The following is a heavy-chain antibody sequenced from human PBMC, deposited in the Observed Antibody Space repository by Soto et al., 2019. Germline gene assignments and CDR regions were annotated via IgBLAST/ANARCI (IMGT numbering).Heavy chain of an antibody. CDR1: GFTLSSYA. CDR2: ISVGGSA. V-gene: IGHV3-23*01. Sequence: GSLRLSCEASGFTLSSYAMSWVRQAPGKGLEWVSMISVGGSAYYADSVKGRFTISRDNSKNTLYLHMNSLRAEDTAVYYCAKRGPSDYYYYGMDVWGQGTTVTVSS. J-gene: IGHJ6*02. CDR3: AKRGPSDYYYYGMDV.